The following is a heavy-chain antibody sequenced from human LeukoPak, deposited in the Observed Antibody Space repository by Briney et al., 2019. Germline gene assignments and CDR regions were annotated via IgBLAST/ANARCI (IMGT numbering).Heavy chain of an antibody. D-gene: IGHD2-15*01. CDR3: AKDRGRTWVQVAN. V-gene: IGHV3-23*01. Sequence: GSLRLSCIGTGFTFSSDAMGWVRQAPGKGLEWVSGISGSGGSTYYADSVKGRFTISRDNSKNTLYLQMNSLRVEDTAVYYCAKDRGRTWVQVANWGQGTLVTVSS. CDR2: ISGSGGST. CDR1: GFTFSSDA. J-gene: IGHJ4*02.